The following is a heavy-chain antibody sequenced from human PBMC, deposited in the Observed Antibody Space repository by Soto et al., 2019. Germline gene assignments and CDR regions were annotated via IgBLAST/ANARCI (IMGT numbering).Heavy chain of an antibody. CDR3: ARERAPLYYDSSGYGIDY. CDR2: IYYSGST. J-gene: IGHJ4*02. Sequence: PSETLSLTCTVSGGSINSGGYYWSWNRQNPGKGLEWIGYIYYSGSTYYNPSLKSRVTISVDTSKNQFSLKLSSVTAADTAVYYCARERAPLYYDSSGYGIDYWGQGTLVTVSS. V-gene: IGHV4-31*03. CDR1: GGSINSGGYY. D-gene: IGHD3-22*01.